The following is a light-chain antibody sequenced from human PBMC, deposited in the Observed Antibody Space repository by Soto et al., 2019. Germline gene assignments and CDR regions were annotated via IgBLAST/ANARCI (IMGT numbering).Light chain of an antibody. CDR1: SSDVGNYNF. V-gene: IGLV2-23*01. Sequence: QPVLTQPASVSGSPGQSITISCTGTSSDVGNYNFVSWYQQHPGKAPKLMISEGGKRPSGVSDRFSGSKSGNTASLTISGLQAEDEADYYCCSYAGISTYVFGPGTKLTVL. CDR2: EGG. J-gene: IGLJ1*01. CDR3: CSYAGISTYV.